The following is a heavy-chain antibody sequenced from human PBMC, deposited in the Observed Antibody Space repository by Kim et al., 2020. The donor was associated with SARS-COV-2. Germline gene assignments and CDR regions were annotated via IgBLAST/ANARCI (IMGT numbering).Heavy chain of an antibody. CDR3: TTGPPYGYGY. Sequence: GGSLRLSCAASGFTFSNAWMSWVRQAPGKGLEWVCRIKSKADGATTDYAAPVKGSFTISSDESTHKLYLQMSRLKTEATAVCDGTTGPPYGYGYWGQGTLVTVSS. CDR2: IKSKADGATT. CDR1: GFTFSNAW. J-gene: IGHJ4*02. D-gene: IGHD5-18*01. V-gene: IGHV3-15*01.